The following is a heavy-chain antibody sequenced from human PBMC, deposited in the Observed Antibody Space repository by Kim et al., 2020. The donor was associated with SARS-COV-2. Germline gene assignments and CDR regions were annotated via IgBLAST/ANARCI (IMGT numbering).Heavy chain of an antibody. V-gene: IGHV4-59*08. CDR1: GGSISSYY. J-gene: IGHJ5*02. CDR3: ARHEAPGDSGSYSDDYWFDR. D-gene: IGHD1-26*01. Sequence: SETLSLTCTVSGGSISSYYWSWIRQPPGKGLEWIGYIYYSGSTNYNPSLKSRVTISVDTSKNQFSLKLSSVTAADTAVYYCARHEAPGDSGSYSDDYWFDRWGGGTLVTVSS. CDR2: IYYSGST.